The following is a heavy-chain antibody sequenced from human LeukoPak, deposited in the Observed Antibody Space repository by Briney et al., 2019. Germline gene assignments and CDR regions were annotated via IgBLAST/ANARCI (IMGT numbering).Heavy chain of an antibody. V-gene: IGHV3-9*01. D-gene: IGHD2-2*01. CDR3: AKDASTKKSYYYYYYMDV. J-gene: IGHJ6*03. Sequence: GRSLRLSCAASGFTFDDYAMHWVRQAPGKGLEWVSGISWNSGSIGYADSVKGRFTISRDNAKNSLYLQMNSLRAEDTALYYCAKDASTKKSYYYYYYMDVWGKGTTVTVSS. CDR2: ISWNSGSI. CDR1: GFTFDDYA.